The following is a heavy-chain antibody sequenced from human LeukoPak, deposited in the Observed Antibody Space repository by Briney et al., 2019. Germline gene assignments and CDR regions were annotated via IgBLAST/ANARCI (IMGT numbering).Heavy chain of an antibody. CDR1: GGSISSSSYY. J-gene: IGHJ4*02. D-gene: IGHD5-24*01. V-gene: IGHV4-39*07. CDR3: AREMATLSTPDY. Sequence: SETLSLTCTVSGGSISSSSYYWGWIRQPPGKGLEWIGSIYYSGSTYYNPSLKSRVTISVDTSKNQFSLKLSSVTAADTAVYYCAREMATLSTPDYWGQGTLVTVSS. CDR2: IYYSGST.